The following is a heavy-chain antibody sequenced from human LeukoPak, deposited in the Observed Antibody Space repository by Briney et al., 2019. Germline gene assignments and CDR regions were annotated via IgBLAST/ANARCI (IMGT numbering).Heavy chain of an antibody. CDR2: MYLNGTT. Sequence: SETLSFTCTVSGDSINSLDLWSWVRQPPGKGLEWIGEMYLNGTTHSNPPVKSRVTISVDTSMNQFSLKLSSVTAADTAVYYCARRSRYSSSWPSSRNRPRGVFDIWGQGTMVTVSS. CDR3: ARRSRYSSSWPSSRNRPRGVFDI. J-gene: IGHJ3*02. CDR1: GDSINSLDL. D-gene: IGHD6-13*01. V-gene: IGHV4-4*02.